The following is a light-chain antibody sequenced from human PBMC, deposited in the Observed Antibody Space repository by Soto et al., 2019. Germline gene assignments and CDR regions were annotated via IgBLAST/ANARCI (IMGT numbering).Light chain of an antibody. CDR2: DAS. Sequence: EIVLTQSPATLSLSPGERATLSCRASQSVSSYLAWYQQKPGQAPRLLIYDASNRATGIPARFSGSGSGTDFTLTISSLEPEYFAVYYCPQRSNWPPGSTFVPGTKVDIK. V-gene: IGKV3-11*01. CDR3: PQRSNWPPGST. CDR1: QSVSSY. J-gene: IGKJ3*01.